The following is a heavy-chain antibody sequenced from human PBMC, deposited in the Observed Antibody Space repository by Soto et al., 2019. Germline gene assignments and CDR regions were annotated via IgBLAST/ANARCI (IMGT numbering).Heavy chain of an antibody. V-gene: IGHV1-69*06. CDR3: ARDSPYDAFVI. CDR2: ISPMFGTA. Sequence: QVQLVQSGTEVKKPGSSVKVSCKASGGTFSTYAVHWVRQAPGQGPEWMGGISPMFGTAHYAQKVQGRVTIPADKSTSTAYIELSSLRCEDTAVYSCARDSPYDAFVIGGQGIIVTVSS. J-gene: IGHJ3*02. CDR1: GGTFSTYA.